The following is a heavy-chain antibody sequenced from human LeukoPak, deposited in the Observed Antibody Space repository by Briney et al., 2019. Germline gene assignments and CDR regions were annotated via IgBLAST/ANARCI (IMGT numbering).Heavy chain of an antibody. CDR3: ARGHYGLDV. CDR2: IHSTGSST. J-gene: IGHJ6*02. Sequence: PGGSLRLSCAASGFTFSDYYISWIRQAPGKGLEWVSYIHSTGSSTYYADSVKGRFTISRDNTKKTLYLQMNNLRAEDTAVYYCARGHYGLDVWGQGTTVTVSS. V-gene: IGHV3-11*01. CDR1: GFTFSDYY.